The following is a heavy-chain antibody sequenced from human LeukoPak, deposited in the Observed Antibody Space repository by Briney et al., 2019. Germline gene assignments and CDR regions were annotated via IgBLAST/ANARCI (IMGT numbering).Heavy chain of an antibody. J-gene: IGHJ4*02. CDR2: INWNGGSI. CDR3: VRGRSTFDY. Sequence: GGSLRLSCAVSGFTFDDYGMSWVRHAPGKGLEWVSGINWNGGSIGYADSVKGRFTISRDNVKNSLYLQMNSLRAEDTALYYCVRGRSTFDYWGQGTLVIVSS. CDR1: GFTFDDYG. D-gene: IGHD2-2*01. V-gene: IGHV3-20*04.